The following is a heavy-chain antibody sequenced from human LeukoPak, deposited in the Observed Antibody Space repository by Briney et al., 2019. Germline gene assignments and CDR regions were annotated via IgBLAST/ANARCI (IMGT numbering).Heavy chain of an antibody. D-gene: IGHD3-3*01. Sequence: SGGSLRLSCAVSGFSFSDYGMHWVRQAPGKGLERVAVISFDGSLIYYIDSVKGRFTISRDSSKKTLYLQMNSLRVEDTAVYYCAKDPFRSGHLRYFDNWGQGTLVTVSS. CDR3: AKDPFRSGHLRYFDN. V-gene: IGHV3-30*18. CDR1: GFSFSDYG. J-gene: IGHJ4*02. CDR2: ISFDGSLI.